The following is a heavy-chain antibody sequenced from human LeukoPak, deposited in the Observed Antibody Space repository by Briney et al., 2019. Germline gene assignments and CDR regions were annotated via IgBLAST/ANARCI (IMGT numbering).Heavy chain of an antibody. CDR2: IYYTGST. CDR1: GGSISTYY. Sequence: PSETLSLTCTVSGGSISTYYWSWIRQPPGKGLEWIGYIYYTGSTSYNPSLKSRVTMSLDASKNQFSLELNSVTPADTAVYYCARGGNDWPQWWFDPWGRGTLVSVSS. V-gene: IGHV4-59*01. D-gene: IGHD1-1*01. J-gene: IGHJ5*02. CDR3: ARGGNDWPQWWFDP.